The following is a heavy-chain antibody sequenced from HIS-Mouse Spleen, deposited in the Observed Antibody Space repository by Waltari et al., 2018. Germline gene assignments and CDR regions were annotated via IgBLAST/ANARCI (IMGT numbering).Heavy chain of an antibody. D-gene: IGHD1-1*01. CDR1: GFTFSSYW. J-gene: IGHJ3*02. V-gene: IGHV3-74*01. CDR2: INSDGSST. CDR3: ARDLELDAFDI. Sequence: EVQLVESGGGLVQPGGSLRLSCAASGFTFSSYWMHWVRQAPGKGLVGVSRINSDGSSTSYADTVKGRFTISRDNAKNTLYLQMNSLRAEDTAVYYCARDLELDAFDIWGQGTMVTVSS.